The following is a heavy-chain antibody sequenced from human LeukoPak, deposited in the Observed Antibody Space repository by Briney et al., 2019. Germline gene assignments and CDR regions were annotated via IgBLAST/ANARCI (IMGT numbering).Heavy chain of an antibody. V-gene: IGHV4-39*01. CDR3: ARNHILTGPHHALGPLLFDY. CDR1: GGSISSSSYY. Sequence: PSETLSLTCTVSGGSISSSSYYWGWIRQPPGKGLEWIGSIYYSGSTYYNPSLKSRVTISVDTSKNQFSLKLSSVTAADTAVYYCARNHILTGPHHALGPLLFDYWGQGTLVTVSS. CDR2: IYYSGST. D-gene: IGHD3-9*01. J-gene: IGHJ4*02.